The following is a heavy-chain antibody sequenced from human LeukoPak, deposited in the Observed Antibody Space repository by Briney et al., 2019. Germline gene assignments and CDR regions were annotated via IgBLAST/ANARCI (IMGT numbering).Heavy chain of an antibody. CDR3: ARGRDITGYSDY. CDR2: INPSGGST. V-gene: IGHV1-46*01. J-gene: IGHJ4*02. Sequence: ASVKVSCKASGYTVSIYYMHWVRQAPGQGLEWMGVINPSGGSTSYAQKFQGRIIMTRDTSTSTVYMELSSLRSEDTAVYYCARGRDITGYSDYWGQGTLVTVSS. D-gene: IGHD3-22*01. CDR1: GYTVSIYY.